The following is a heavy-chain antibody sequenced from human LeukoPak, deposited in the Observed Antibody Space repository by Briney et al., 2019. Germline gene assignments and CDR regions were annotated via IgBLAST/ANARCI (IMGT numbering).Heavy chain of an antibody. J-gene: IGHJ4*02. CDR2: ISAYNGNT. Sequence: GASVKVSCKASGYTFTSYGISWVRQAPGQGLEWMGWISAYNGNTNYAQKLQGRDTMTTDTSTSTAYMELRSLRSDDTAVYYCARAEVYCSSTSCYYFDYWGQGTLVTVSS. V-gene: IGHV1-18*01. D-gene: IGHD2-2*01. CDR3: ARAEVYCSSTSCYYFDY. CDR1: GYTFTSYG.